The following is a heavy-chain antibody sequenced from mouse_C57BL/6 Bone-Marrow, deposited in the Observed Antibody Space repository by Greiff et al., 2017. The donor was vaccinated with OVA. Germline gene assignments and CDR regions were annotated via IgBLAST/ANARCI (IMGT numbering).Heavy chain of an antibody. CDR1: GYTFTDYY. D-gene: IGHD1-1*01. V-gene: IGHV1-26*01. CDR3: ATFIYYYGSRDFDV. Sequence: VQLQQSGPELVKPGASVKISCKASGYTFTDYYMNWVKQSHGKSLEWIGDINPNNGGTSYNQKFKGKATLTVDKSSSTAYMELRSLTSEDSAVYYCATFIYYYGSRDFDVWGTGTTVTVSS. CDR2: INPNNGGT. J-gene: IGHJ1*03.